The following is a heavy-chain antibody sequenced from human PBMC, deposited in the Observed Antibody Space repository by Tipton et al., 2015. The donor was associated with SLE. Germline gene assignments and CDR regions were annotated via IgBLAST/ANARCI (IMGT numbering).Heavy chain of an antibody. V-gene: IGHV4-39*07. J-gene: IGHJ1*01. Sequence: TLSLTCTVSGGSISSSSYYWGWIRQPPGKGLEWIGSIYYSGSTYYNPSLKSRVTISVDTSKNQFSLKLSSVTAADTAVYYCARDAKADYYGSGSYYNGGYFQHWGQGTLVTVSS. CDR1: GGSISSSSYY. CDR3: ARDAKADYYGSGSYYNGGYFQH. CDR2: IYYSGST. D-gene: IGHD3-10*01.